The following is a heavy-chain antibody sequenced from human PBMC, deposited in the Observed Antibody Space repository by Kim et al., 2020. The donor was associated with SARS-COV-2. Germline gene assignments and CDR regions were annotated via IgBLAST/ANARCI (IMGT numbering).Heavy chain of an antibody. V-gene: IGHV3-30*02. Sequence: KGRFTISRDNSKNTLYLQMNSLRAEDTAVYYCAKDLQPDGLYYYYYGMDVWGQGTTVTVSS. CDR3: AKDLQPDGLYYYYYGMDV. J-gene: IGHJ6*02. D-gene: IGHD4-4*01.